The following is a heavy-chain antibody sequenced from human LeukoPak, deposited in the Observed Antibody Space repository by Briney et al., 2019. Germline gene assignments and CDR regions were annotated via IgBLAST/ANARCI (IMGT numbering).Heavy chain of an antibody. CDR1: RFTLSSYM. Sequence: PGGSLRHSCAASRFTLSSYMTYSVRQAPGKGLVWVSRINNVGSSTRYADSVRGGFTISRDNAKHTLYLQMNSQRAEDTAMYYCARMQERLLIYYWGQGTLVTVSS. V-gene: IGHV3-74*01. CDR3: ARMQERLLIYY. CDR2: INNVGSST. J-gene: IGHJ4*02. D-gene: IGHD1-26*01.